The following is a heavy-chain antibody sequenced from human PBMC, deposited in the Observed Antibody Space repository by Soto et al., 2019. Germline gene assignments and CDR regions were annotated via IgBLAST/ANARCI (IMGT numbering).Heavy chain of an antibody. V-gene: IGHV3-23*01. J-gene: IGHJ5*02. CDR1: GFTFSSYA. CDR2: ISGSGGST. Sequence: PGGSLRLSCAASGFTFSSYAMSWVRQAPGKGLEWVSAISGSGGSTYYADSVKGRFTISRDNSKNTLYLQMNSLRAEDTAVYYCAKGGAQLLHYNWFDXWGQGTLVTVPS. CDR3: AKGGAQLLHYNWFDX. D-gene: IGHD2-2*01.